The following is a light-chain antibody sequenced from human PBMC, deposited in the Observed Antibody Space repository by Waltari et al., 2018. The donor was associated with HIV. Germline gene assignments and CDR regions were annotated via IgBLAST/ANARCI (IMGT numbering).Light chain of an antibody. Sequence: QPVLTQSSSASASLGSSVKLTCTLSSGHSSYIIAWHQQQPGKAPRYLMKREGSGSYNKGSGVPDRFSGSSSGADRYLTISNLQFEDEADYYCETWDSNTWVFGGGTKLTVL. CDR1: SGHSSYI. CDR2: REGSGSY. V-gene: IGLV4-60*02. CDR3: ETWDSNTWV. J-gene: IGLJ3*02.